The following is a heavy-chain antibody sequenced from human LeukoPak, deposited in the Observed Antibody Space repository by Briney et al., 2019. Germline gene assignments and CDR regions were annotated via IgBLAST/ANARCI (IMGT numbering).Heavy chain of an antibody. V-gene: IGHV3-33*06. CDR3: AKDNNGSSTSYFDY. CDR2: IWYDGSNK. CDR1: GFTFSSYG. D-gene: IGHD1-26*01. Sequence: PGGSLRLSCAASGFTFSSYGMHWVRQAPGKGLEWVAVIWYDGSNKYYADSVKGRFTISRDNSKNTLYLQMNSLRAEDTAVYYCAKDNNGSSTSYFDYWGQGTLVTVSS. J-gene: IGHJ4*02.